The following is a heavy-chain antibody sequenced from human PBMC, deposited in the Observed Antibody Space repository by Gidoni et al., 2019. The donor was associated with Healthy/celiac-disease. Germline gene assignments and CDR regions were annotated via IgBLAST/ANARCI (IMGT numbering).Heavy chain of an antibody. Sequence: EVQLLESGGGLVQPGGSLRLSCAASGFTFSSYAMSWVRQAPGKGLEWVSAISGSGGSTYYADSVKGRFTISRDNSKNTLYLQMNSLRAEDTAVYYCAKVGDYDFGSGFRWFDPWGQGTLVTVSS. CDR1: GFTFSSYA. CDR3: AKVGDYDFGSGFRWFDP. V-gene: IGHV3-23*01. CDR2: ISGSGGST. D-gene: IGHD3-3*01. J-gene: IGHJ5*02.